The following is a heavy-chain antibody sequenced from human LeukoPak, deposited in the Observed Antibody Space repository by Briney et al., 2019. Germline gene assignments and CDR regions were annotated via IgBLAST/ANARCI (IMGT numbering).Heavy chain of an antibody. CDR3: ARCSNYYGSGSYEAGWFDP. Sequence: SETLSLTCTVSGGSISTYYWSWIRQPPGKGLEWIGYIYHGGTTNSNPSLRSRVTISVDTSKNQFSLKLSSVTAADTAVYYCARCSNYYGSGSYEAGWFDPWGQGTLVTVSS. V-gene: IGHV4-59*12. J-gene: IGHJ5*02. D-gene: IGHD3-10*01. CDR2: IYHGGTT. CDR1: GGSISTYY.